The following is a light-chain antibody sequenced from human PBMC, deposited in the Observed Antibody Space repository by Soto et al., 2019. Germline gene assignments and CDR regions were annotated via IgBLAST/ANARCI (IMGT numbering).Light chain of an antibody. J-gene: IGKJ2*01. Sequence: EIVLTQSPGTLSLSPGERATLSCRASQSVSSSYLAWYQQKPGQAHRLLIYGASSRATGIPDRFSGSGSGTDFTLTISRLEPEDFAEYYCQQYGSSPPEYTFGQGTKLEIK. CDR2: GAS. V-gene: IGKV3-20*01. CDR1: QSVSSSY. CDR3: QQYGSSPPEYT.